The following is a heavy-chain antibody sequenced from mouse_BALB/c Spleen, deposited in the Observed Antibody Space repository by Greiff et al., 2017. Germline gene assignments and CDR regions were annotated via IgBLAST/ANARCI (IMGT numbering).Heavy chain of an antibody. J-gene: IGHJ2*01. CDR1: GFNIKDTY. CDR2: IDPANGNT. Sequence: VHVKQSGAELVKPGASVKLSCTASGFNIKDTYMHWVKQRPEQGLEWIGRIDPANGNTKYDPKFQGKATITADTSSNTAYLQLSSLTSEDTAVYYCARGFPLFDYWGQGTTLTVSS. V-gene: IGHV14-3*02. CDR3: ARGFPLFDY.